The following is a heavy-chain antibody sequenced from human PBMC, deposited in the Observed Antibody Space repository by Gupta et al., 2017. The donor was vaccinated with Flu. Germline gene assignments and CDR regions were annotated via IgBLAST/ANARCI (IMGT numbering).Heavy chain of an antibody. J-gene: IGHJ5*02. CDR1: GFTFSSYP. CDR3: AREGDSSYWLNWFDP. CDR2: IGGSGTTI. V-gene: IGHV3-48*02. Sequence: EVQLVESGWGLVQPGGSLRLSCAASGFTFSSYPMNWVRQAPGKGLGWVSYIGGSGTTIYYAESVKGRFTISRDNAKNALYLQMNNLREEDTAVYYCAREGDSSYWLNWFDPWGQGTLVPVSS. D-gene: IGHD6-6*01.